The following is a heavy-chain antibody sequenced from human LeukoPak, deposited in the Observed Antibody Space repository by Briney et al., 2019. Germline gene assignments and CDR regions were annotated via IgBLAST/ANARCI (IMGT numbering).Heavy chain of an antibody. CDR2: INQDASEI. D-gene: IGHD2-21*02. J-gene: IGHJ4*02. CDR3: ATDRDNSDWQKRFDS. Sequence: PGASLRLSCAASGFTFSTYWMNWYRQAPGKGLEWVGNINQDASEINYVDSVRGRFTISRDNAKNSLHLQMNSLRAEDTAVYYCATDRDNSDWQKRFDSWGQGTLVTVSS. CDR1: GFTFSTYW. V-gene: IGHV3-7*01.